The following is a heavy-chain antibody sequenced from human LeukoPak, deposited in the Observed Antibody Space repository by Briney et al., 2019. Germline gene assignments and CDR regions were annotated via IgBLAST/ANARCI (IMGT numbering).Heavy chain of an antibody. CDR3: ASVTFGGVIVDY. D-gene: IGHD3-16*02. Sequence: SETLSLTCTVSGGSISSYYWSWIRQPPGKGLEWIGYIYYSGSTNYNPSLKSRVTISVDTSKNQFSPRLSSVTAADTAVYYCASVTFGGVIVDYWGQGTLVTVSS. CDR1: GGSISSYY. V-gene: IGHV4-59*01. CDR2: IYYSGST. J-gene: IGHJ4*02.